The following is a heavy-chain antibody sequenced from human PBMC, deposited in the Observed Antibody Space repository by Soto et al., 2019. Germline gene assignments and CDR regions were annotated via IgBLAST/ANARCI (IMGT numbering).Heavy chain of an antibody. J-gene: IGHJ4*02. CDR3: AREGPGDGGDYVDY. CDR2: TYYRSKWYN. V-gene: IGHV6-1*01. CDR1: GDSVSSNSAA. D-gene: IGHD7-27*01. Sequence: SQTLSLTCAISGDSVSSNSAAWNWIRQSPSRGLEWLGRTYYRSKWYNDYAVSLKSRITINPDTSKNQFSLQLNSVTPEEPALYTWAREGPGDGGDYVDYWGQGTLVTVSS.